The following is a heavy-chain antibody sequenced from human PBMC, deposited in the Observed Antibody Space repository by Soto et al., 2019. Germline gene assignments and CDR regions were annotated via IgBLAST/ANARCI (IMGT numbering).Heavy chain of an antibody. CDR3: ARDGRDVYNFPFKY. D-gene: IGHD3-3*01. Sequence: PGGSLRLSCAASGFTFSSYEMNWVRQAPGQGLGYMGWINPNSGGTNYAQKIQDRVTMHRDTSINTAHMRLNGLRSADTAVYYYARDGRDVYNFPFKYWGQGNLVPVSS. CDR1: GFTFSSYE. J-gene: IGHJ4*02. V-gene: IGHV1-2*02. CDR2: INPNSGGT.